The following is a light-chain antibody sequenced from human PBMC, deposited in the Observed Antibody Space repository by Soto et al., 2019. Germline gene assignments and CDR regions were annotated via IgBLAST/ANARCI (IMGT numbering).Light chain of an antibody. Sequence: QSALTQPASVSGSPGQSITISCTGTSSDVGGYNYVSWYQQHPGKAPKLMIYEVRNRPSGVSHRFSGSKSANTASLTISGLQAEDEADYYCSSYKSSSPYVFGTGTKVTVL. J-gene: IGLJ1*01. CDR2: EVR. CDR3: SSYKSSSPYV. CDR1: SSDVGGYNY. V-gene: IGLV2-14*01.